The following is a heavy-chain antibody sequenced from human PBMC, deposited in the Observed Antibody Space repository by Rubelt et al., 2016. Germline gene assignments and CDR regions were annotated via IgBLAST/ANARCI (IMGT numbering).Heavy chain of an antibody. V-gene: IGHV4-59*01. Sequence: QVQLQESGPGLVKPSETLSLTCTVSGGSISNYYWSWIRQPPGKGLEWIGYIYYSGSTNYNPSLKSRVTISVDTSKNQFSLKLSSVTAADTAVYYCARVRGSSGWYYSDYWGQGTLVTVSS. CDR1: GGSISNYY. D-gene: IGHD6-19*01. CDR3: ARVRGSSGWYYSDY. CDR2: IYYSGST. J-gene: IGHJ4*02.